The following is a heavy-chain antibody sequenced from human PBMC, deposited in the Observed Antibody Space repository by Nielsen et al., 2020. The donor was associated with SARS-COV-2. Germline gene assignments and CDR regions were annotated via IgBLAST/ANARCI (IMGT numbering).Heavy chain of an antibody. D-gene: IGHD1-26*01. CDR2: INFYVTGT. CDR1: GFTFTAYW. Sequence: GASLRLSCTASGFTFTAYWMHWVRQAPGKGLTWVPHINFYVTGTSYSDSVKCRFTISRDNSKYTVYLQMNSLRAEDTAVYYCARDGVVGSTNTFDVWGQGTVVTVSS. J-gene: IGHJ3*01. V-gene: IGHV3-74*01. CDR3: ARDGVVGSTNTFDV.